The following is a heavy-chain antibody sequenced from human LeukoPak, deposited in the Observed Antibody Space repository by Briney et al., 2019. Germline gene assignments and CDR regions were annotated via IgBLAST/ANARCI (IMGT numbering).Heavy chain of an antibody. Sequence: PGGSLRLSCAASGFTFSSYAMSWVRQAPGKGLEWVSAISGSGGSTYYADSVKGRFTISRDNSKSTLYLQMNSLRAEDTAVYYCAKDTREYYYGSGTEFDYWGQGTLVTVSS. D-gene: IGHD3-10*01. CDR3: AKDTREYYYGSGTEFDY. V-gene: IGHV3-23*01. J-gene: IGHJ4*02. CDR1: GFTFSSYA. CDR2: ISGSGGST.